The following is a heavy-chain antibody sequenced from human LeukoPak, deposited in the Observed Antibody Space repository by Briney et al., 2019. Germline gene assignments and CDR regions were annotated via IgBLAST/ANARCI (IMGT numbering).Heavy chain of an antibody. V-gene: IGHV1-69*13. CDR3: ARVSNYYYYYYMDV. CDR2: IIPIFGTA. D-gene: IGHD4-11*01. CDR1: GGTFSSYA. J-gene: IGHJ6*03. Sequence: ASVKVSCKASGGTFSSYAISWVRQAPGQGLEWMGGIIPIFGTANHAQKFQGRVTITADESTSTAYMELSSLRSEDTAVYYCARVSNYYYYYYMDVWGKGTTVTVSS.